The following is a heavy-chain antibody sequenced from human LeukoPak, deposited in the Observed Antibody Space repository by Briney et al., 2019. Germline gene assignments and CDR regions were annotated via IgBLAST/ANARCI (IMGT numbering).Heavy chain of an antibody. J-gene: IGHJ6*03. Sequence: GGSLRLSCAASGFTFSDYYMSWIRQAPGKGLEWVSYISSSGSTIYYADSVKGRFTISRDNAKNSLYLQMNSLRAEDTAVYYCAIGGTIFFLYDMDVWGKGTTVTVSS. V-gene: IGHV3-11*04. D-gene: IGHD3-3*01. CDR3: AIGGTIFFLYDMDV. CDR2: ISSSGSTI. CDR1: GFTFSDYY.